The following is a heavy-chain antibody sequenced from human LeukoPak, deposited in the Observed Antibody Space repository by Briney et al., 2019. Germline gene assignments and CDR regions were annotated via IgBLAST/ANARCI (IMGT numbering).Heavy chain of an antibody. Sequence: SETLPLTCAVYGGSFSGYYWSWIRQPPGKGLEWIGEINHSGSTNYNPSLKSRVTISVDTSKNQFSLKLSSVTAADTAVYYCARGARLLWFGEFLDYWGQGTLVTVSS. V-gene: IGHV4-34*01. CDR1: GGSFSGYY. CDR3: ARGARLLWFGEFLDY. D-gene: IGHD3-10*01. CDR2: INHSGST. J-gene: IGHJ4*02.